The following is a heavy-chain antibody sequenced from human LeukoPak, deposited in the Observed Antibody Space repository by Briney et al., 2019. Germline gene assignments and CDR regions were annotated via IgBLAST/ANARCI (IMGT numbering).Heavy chain of an antibody. CDR1: GFTFSSYA. V-gene: IGHV3-23*01. J-gene: IGHJ4*02. CDR3: AKQPTIAARPWFDY. Sequence: PGGSLRLSFAASGFTFSSYAMSWVGQAPGKGLEWVSAISGSGGSTSYADSVKGRFTISRDNSKNTLYLQMNSLRAEDTAVYYCAKQPTIAARPWFDYWGQGTLVTVSS. CDR2: ISGSGGST. D-gene: IGHD6-6*01.